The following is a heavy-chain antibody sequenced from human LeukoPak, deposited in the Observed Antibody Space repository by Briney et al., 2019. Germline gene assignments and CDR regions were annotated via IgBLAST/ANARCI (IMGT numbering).Heavy chain of an antibody. CDR3: ARDPEAYYFDY. CDR2: INPSGGST. V-gene: IGHV1-46*01. CDR1: GYTFTSYY. J-gene: IGHJ4*02. Sequence: ASVKVSCKASGYTFTSYYMHWVQQAPGQGLEWMGIINPSGGSTSYAQKFQGRVTMTRDTSTSTVYMELSSLRSEDTAVYYCARDPEAYYFDYWGQGTLVTVSS.